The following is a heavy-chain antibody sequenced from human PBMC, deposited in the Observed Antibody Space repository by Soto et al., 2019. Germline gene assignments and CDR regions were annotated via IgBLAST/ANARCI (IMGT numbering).Heavy chain of an antibody. J-gene: IGHJ6*02. CDR3: ARCPDYGRNYYYGMDV. V-gene: IGHV1-69*13. CDR2: IIPIFGTA. D-gene: IGHD4-17*01. Sequence: ASVKVSCKASGGTFSSYAISWVRQAPGQGLEWMGGIIPIFGTANYAQKFQGRVTITADESTSTAYMELSSLRSEDTAVYYCARCPDYGRNYYYGMDVWGQGTTVTVSS. CDR1: GGTFSSYA.